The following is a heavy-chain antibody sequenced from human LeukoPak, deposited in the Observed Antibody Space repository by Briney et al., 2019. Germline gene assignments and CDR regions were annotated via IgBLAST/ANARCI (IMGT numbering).Heavy chain of an antibody. CDR3: AKGSDRDDYFVKDY. V-gene: IGHV3-23*01. D-gene: IGHD2/OR15-2a*01. CDR1: GFTFTAYT. CDR2: VSGFGSVT. J-gene: IGHJ4*02. Sequence: GGSLRLSCAASGFTFTAYTMNWVRQTPGKGLEWVSAVSGFGSVTYHADSVKGRSSISRDNSKNTLFLQMNSLRVEDTAVYYCAKGSDRDDYFVKDYWGQGTLVTVSS.